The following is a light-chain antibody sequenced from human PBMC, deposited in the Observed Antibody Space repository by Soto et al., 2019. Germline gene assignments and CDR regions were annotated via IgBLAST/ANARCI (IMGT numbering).Light chain of an antibody. CDR3: QSYDSNLRASV. CDR1: SSNFGAGFD. V-gene: IGLV1-40*01. Sequence: QSVLTQPPSVSGAPGLGVTISCTGSSSNFGAGFDVNWYRQVPGTAPKLLISGNNNRPSGVPDRFSSSKSGTSASLLITGLQAEDEADYYCQSYDSNLRASVFGGGTKLTVL. J-gene: IGLJ2*01. CDR2: GNN.